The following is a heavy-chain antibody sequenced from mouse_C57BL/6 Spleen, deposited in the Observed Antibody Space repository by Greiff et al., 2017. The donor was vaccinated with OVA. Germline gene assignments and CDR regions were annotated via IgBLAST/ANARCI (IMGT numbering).Heavy chain of an antibody. CDR1: GFSFNTYA. Sequence: VQLKESGGGLVQPKGSLKLSCAASGFSFNTYAMNWVRQAPGTGLEWVARIRSKSNNYATSYADSVKDRFTISRDESESMLYLQMNNLKTEDTAMYYWVRPVDWYFDVWGTGTTVTVSS. D-gene: IGHD1-1*01. J-gene: IGHJ1*03. V-gene: IGHV10-1*01. CDR3: VRPVDWYFDV. CDR2: IRSKSNNYAT.